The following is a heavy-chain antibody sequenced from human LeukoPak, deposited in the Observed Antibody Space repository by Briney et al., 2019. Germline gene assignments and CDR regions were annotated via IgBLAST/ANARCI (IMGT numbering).Heavy chain of an antibody. CDR3: AREVGAYYYYYMDV. Sequence: SETLSLTCTVSGGTISNYYWSWIRQPAGKGLEWIGRIYTSGSTNYNPSLKSRVTMSVDTSKNQFSLKLSSVTAADTAVYYCAREVGAYYYYYMDVWGKGTTVTVSS. D-gene: IGHD1-26*01. CDR1: GGTISNYY. CDR2: IYTSGST. J-gene: IGHJ6*03. V-gene: IGHV4-4*07.